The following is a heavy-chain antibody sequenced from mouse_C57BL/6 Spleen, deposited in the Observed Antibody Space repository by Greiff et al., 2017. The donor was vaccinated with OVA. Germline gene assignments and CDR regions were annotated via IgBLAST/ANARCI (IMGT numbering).Heavy chain of an antibody. J-gene: IGHJ3*01. CDR1: GYAFSSSW. V-gene: IGHV1-82*01. CDR2: IYPGDGDT. CDR3: ADYGSSAWFAY. Sequence: VQRVESGPELVKPGASVKISCKASGYAFSSSWMNWVKQRPGKGLEWIGRIYPGDGDTNYNGKFKGKATLTADKSSSTAYMQLSSLTSEDSAVYFCADYGSSAWFAYWGQGTLVTVSA. D-gene: IGHD1-1*01.